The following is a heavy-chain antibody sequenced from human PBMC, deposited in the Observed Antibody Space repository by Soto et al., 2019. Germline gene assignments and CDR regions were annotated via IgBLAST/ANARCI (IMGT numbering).Heavy chain of an antibody. D-gene: IGHD2-21*01. CDR1: GVTLSNFG. V-gene: IGHV3-30*03. J-gene: IGHJ4*02. CDR2: ISRDGSTM. Sequence: QVQLVESGGGVVQPGRSLRLSCAASGVTLSNFGMHWVRQAPGKGLKWVAVISRDGSTMFYADSVKGRFTISRDSSRNTLYLQMNSLRAEDTAVYHCVGEVASGYWGQGTLVTVSS. CDR3: VGEVASGY.